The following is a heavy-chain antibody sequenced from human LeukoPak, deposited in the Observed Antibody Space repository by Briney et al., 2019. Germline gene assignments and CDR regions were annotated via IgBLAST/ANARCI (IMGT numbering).Heavy chain of an antibody. D-gene: IGHD3-16*01. CDR3: ARLGDMTRYSLGYYFDY. V-gene: IGHV3-30-3*01. J-gene: IGHJ4*02. CDR1: GFTFSSYA. CDR2: ISYDGSNK. Sequence: PGRSLRLSCAASGFTFSSYAMHWVRQAPGKGLEWVAVISYDGSNKYYADSVKGRFTISRDNSKNTLYLQMNSLRAEDTAVYYCARLGDMTRYSLGYYFDYWGQGTLVTVSS.